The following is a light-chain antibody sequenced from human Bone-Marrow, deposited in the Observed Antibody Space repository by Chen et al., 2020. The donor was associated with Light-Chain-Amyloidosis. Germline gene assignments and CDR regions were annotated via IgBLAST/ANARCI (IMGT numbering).Light chain of an antibody. Sequence: EIVMTQSPATLSVSPGERATLSCRASQSINYKLAWYQHKPGQAPRLLIYGASTRATDIPARFSGSGSGTEFTLTISSMESEDVAIYYCQQYNNWPGTFGPGTKVDIK. CDR1: QSINYK. CDR3: QQYNNWPGT. CDR2: GAS. J-gene: IGKJ3*01. V-gene: IGKV3-15*01.